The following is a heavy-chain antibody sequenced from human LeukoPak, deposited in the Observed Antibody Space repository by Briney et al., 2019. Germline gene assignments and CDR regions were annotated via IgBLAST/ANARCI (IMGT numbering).Heavy chain of an antibody. Sequence: ASVKVSCKASGYTFTSYDINWVRQATGQGLEWMGWMNPNSGNTGYAQKFQGRVTMTRNTSISTAYMELSSLRSEDTAVYYCARTPDCTNGVCFNSVRFDPWGQGTLVTVSS. CDR1: GYTFTSYD. CDR3: ARTPDCTNGVCFNSVRFDP. V-gene: IGHV1-8*01. CDR2: MNPNSGNT. J-gene: IGHJ5*02. D-gene: IGHD2-8*01.